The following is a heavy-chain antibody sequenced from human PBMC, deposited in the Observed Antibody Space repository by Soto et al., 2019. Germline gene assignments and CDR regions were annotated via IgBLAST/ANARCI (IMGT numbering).Heavy chain of an antibody. CDR1: GGSFSGYY. Sequence: QVQLQQWGAGLLKPSETLSLTCAVYGGSFSGYYWNWIRQPPGKGLEWIGEINHSGSTNYTPSLKSRVTISVDTSKNQFSLKLSSVTAADTAGYYCARGWGRIFDYWGQGTLVTVSS. CDR3: ARGWGRIFDY. D-gene: IGHD7-27*01. V-gene: IGHV4-34*01. CDR2: INHSGST. J-gene: IGHJ4*02.